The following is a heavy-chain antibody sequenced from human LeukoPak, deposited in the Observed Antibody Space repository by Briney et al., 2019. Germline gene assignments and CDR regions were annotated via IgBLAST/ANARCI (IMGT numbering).Heavy chain of an antibody. J-gene: IGHJ5*02. D-gene: IGHD2-15*01. Sequence: SETLSLTCTASGYSITSGYNWAWIRQPPGKVLEWIGSIYHSGSAYYNPSLKSRVTISVDTSKNQFSLKLSSVTAADTAVYYCARHRGVAATPGPNNWFDPWGQGTLVNVSS. CDR3: ARHRGVAATPGPNNWFDP. V-gene: IGHV4-38-2*02. CDR1: GYSITSGYN. CDR2: IYHSGSA.